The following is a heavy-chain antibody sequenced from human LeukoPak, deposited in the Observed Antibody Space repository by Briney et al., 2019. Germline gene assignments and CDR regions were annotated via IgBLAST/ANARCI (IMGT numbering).Heavy chain of an antibody. J-gene: IGHJ4*02. D-gene: IGHD6-13*01. CDR2: ISYDGSNK. CDR1: GFTFSSYA. Sequence: GGSLRLSCAASGFTFSSYAMHWVRQAPGKGLEWVAVISYDGSNKYYADSVKGRFTISRDNSKNTLYLQMNSLRAEDTAVYYCAKDQQQLVLIEAFDYWGQGTLVTVSS. V-gene: IGHV3-30*18. CDR3: AKDQQQLVLIEAFDY.